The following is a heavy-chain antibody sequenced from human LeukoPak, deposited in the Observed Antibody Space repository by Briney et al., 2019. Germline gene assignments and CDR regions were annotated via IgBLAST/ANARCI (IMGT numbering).Heavy chain of an antibody. CDR3: ARTRTRTITMVRGGTPPCWFDP. J-gene: IGHJ5*02. D-gene: IGHD3-10*01. Sequence: SETLSLTCTVSGGSISSYYWSWIRQPAGKGLEWIGRIYTSGSTNYNPSLKSRVTTSVDTSKNQFSLKLSSVTAADTAVYYCARTRTRTITMVRGGTPPCWFDPWGQGTLVTVSS. V-gene: IGHV4-4*07. CDR2: IYTSGST. CDR1: GGSISSYY.